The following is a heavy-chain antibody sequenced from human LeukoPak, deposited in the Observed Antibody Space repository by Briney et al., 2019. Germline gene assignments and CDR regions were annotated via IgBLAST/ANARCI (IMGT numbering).Heavy chain of an antibody. CDR1: GGSISTYY. CDR3: ARHGYCSATSCYYYYYYMDV. J-gene: IGHJ6*03. CDR2: IYYSGST. Sequence: SETLSLTCTVSGGSISTYYWSWIRQPPGKGLEWIGYIYYSGSTNYNPSLKSRVTISVDTSKNQFSLKLSSVTAADTAVYYCARHGYCSATSCYYYYYYMDVWGKGTTVTVSS. V-gene: IGHV4-59*08. D-gene: IGHD2-2*03.